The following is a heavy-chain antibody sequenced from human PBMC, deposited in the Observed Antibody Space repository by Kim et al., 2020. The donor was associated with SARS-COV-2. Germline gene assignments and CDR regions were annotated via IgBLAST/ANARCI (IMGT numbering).Heavy chain of an antibody. CDR3: ARLGGDYEVEVWFDP. V-gene: IGHV4-39*01. D-gene: IGHD4-17*01. CDR1: GGSISSSSYY. J-gene: IGHJ5*02. CDR2: IYYSRST. Sequence: SETLSLTCTVSGGSISSSSYYWGWIRQPPGKGLEWIGSIYYSRSTYYNPSLKSRVTISVDTSKNQFSLKLSSVTAADTAVYYCARLGGDYEVEVWFDPWGQGTLVTVSS.